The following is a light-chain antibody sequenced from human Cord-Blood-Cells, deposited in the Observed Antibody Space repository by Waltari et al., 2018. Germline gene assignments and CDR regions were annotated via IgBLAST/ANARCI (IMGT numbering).Light chain of an antibody. Sequence: DIVMPQSPPSLPVPPGESASLSCRPSQSLLDSNGYHYSDWYLQKPGQSPQLLIYLGSNRASGVPDRFSCSGSGTEFILKISRVEAEDVGVYYCMQALQTPPTFGQGTKLEIK. CDR3: MQALQTPPT. J-gene: IGKJ2*01. V-gene: IGKV2-28*01. CDR1: QSLLDSNGYHY. CDR2: LGS.